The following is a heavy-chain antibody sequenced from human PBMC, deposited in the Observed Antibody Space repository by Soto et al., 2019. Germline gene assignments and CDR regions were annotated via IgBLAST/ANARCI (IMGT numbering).Heavy chain of an antibody. CDR2: FDPEDGET. Sequence: ASVKVSCKVSGYTLTELSMHWVRQAPGKGLEWMGGFDPEDGETIYAQKFQGRVTMTEDTSTDTAYMELSSLRSEDTAVYYCATWEALDGAFDIWGQGTTVTVSS. CDR1: GYTLTELS. D-gene: IGHD1-26*01. V-gene: IGHV1-24*01. J-gene: IGHJ3*02. CDR3: ATWEALDGAFDI.